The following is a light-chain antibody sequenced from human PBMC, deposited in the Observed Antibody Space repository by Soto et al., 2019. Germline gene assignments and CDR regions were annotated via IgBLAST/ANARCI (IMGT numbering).Light chain of an antibody. CDR2: DVS. J-gene: IGKJ1*01. Sequence: EIVLTQSPATLSLSPGERGTLSCRASESVTNYLAWYQQKPGQAPRLLVYDVSNRATGTPARFSGGGSGTDFTLTISTLEPEDFAVYYCQQRSDWPWTCGQGTKVEFK. V-gene: IGKV3-11*01. CDR3: QQRSDWPWT. CDR1: ESVTNY.